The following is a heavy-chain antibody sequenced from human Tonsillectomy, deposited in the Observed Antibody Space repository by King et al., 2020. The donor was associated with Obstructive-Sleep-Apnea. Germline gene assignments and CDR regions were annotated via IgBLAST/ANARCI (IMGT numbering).Heavy chain of an antibody. J-gene: IGHJ4*02. D-gene: IGHD3-22*01. Sequence: VQLVESGGGLVQPGGSLRLSCAVSGFTFSSYAMSWVRQAPGTGLEWVSAISGSGGNTYYADSVKGRFTISRDNSKKTLYLQMNSLRAEDTAVYYCAKDGDDNSGYCPYYFDYWGQGTLVTVSS. CDR2: ISGSGGNT. CDR1: GFTFSSYA. CDR3: AKDGDDNSGYCPYYFDY. V-gene: IGHV3-23*04.